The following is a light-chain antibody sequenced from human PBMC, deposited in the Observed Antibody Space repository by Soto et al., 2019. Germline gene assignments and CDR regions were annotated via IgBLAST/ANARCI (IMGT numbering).Light chain of an antibody. V-gene: IGKV1-27*01. J-gene: IGKJ1*01. CDR1: QGIIDY. CDR3: QTYDTAPQT. CDR2: AAS. Sequence: DIQMTQSPSSLSASVGDTVTITCRASQGIIDYLAWYQQRPGKVPKLLIYAASTLQPGVTSRFSGCGAGTDFTPTISSLQPEDVATYYCQTYDTAPQTFGQATRVEI.